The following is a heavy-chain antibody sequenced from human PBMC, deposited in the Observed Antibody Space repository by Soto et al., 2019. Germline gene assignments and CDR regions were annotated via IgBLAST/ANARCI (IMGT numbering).Heavy chain of an antibody. D-gene: IGHD6-19*01. Sequence: QVQLVESGGGVIQPGRSLRLSCAASGFTFSSSSMHWVRQPPGKGLEWVAVISNDGSSKYYADSVKGRFTISRDNSKNALHLQMDGLRSEDTPVYYCAKDQVVAGIGEFDYRGQGTLVTVSS. J-gene: IGHJ4*02. CDR1: GFTFSSSS. CDR2: ISNDGSSK. CDR3: AKDQVVAGIGEFDY. V-gene: IGHV3-30-3*01.